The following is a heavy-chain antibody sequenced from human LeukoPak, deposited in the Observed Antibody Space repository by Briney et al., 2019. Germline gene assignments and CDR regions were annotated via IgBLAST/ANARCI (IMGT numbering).Heavy chain of an antibody. CDR2: IYYSGST. Sequence: SETLSLTCTVSGYSISSGYYWGWIRQPPGKGLEWIGSIYYSGSTYYNPSLKSRVTISVDTSKNQFSLKLSSVTAADTAVYYCARHEALYYYGSGSYIDYWGQGTLVTVSS. J-gene: IGHJ4*02. V-gene: IGHV4-38-2*02. D-gene: IGHD3-10*01. CDR3: ARHEALYYYGSGSYIDY. CDR1: GYSISSGYY.